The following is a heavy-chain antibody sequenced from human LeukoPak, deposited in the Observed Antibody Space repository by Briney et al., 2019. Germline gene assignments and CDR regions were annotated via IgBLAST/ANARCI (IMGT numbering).Heavy chain of an antibody. D-gene: IGHD2-15*01. CDR1: GGSISSSSYY. CDR2: IHYSGST. CDR3: ARGYCSGGSCYSYYYYNYMDV. Sequence: SETLPLTCTVSGGSISSSSYYWGWIRQPPGKGLEWIGSIHYSGSTNYNPSLKSRVTISVDTSKNQFSLKLSSVTAADTAVYYCARGYCSGGSCYSYYYYNYMDVWGKGTTVTVSS. V-gene: IGHV4-39*07. J-gene: IGHJ6*03.